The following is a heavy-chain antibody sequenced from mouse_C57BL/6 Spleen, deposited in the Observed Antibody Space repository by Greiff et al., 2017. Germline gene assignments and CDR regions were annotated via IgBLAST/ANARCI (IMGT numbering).Heavy chain of an antibody. Sequence: QVQLQQPGAELVMPGASVKLSCKASGYTFTSYWMHWVKQRPGQGLEWIGEIDPSDSYTNYNQKFKGKSTLTVDKSSSTAYMQLSSLTSEDSAVYYCARGIYWYFDVWGTGTTVTVSS. CDR2: IDPSDSYT. CDR1: GYTFTSYW. J-gene: IGHJ1*03. V-gene: IGHV1-69*01. CDR3: ARGIYWYFDV.